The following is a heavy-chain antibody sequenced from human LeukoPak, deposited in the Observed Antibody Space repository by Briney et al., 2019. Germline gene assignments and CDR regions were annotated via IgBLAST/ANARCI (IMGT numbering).Heavy chain of an antibody. CDR1: GGSFSGYY. Sequence: SETLSLTCAVYGGSFSGYYWSWIRQPPGKGLEWIGEINHSGSTNYNPSLKSRVTISVDTSKNQFSLKLSSVTAADTAVYYCARQSITMVRGVIPNAFDIWGQGTMVTVSS. CDR2: INHSGST. J-gene: IGHJ3*02. D-gene: IGHD3-10*01. CDR3: ARQSITMVRGVIPNAFDI. V-gene: IGHV4-34*01.